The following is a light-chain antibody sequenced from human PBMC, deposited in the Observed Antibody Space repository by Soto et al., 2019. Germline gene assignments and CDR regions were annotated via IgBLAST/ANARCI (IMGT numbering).Light chain of an antibody. CDR3: KQYGRSPT. CDR1: QSVRGY. V-gene: IGKV3-20*01. CDR2: DAY. J-gene: IGKJ1*01. Sequence: LLTQSPATLSLSPGESVTLSCRASQSVRGYLAWYPQKPGQATRLLIYDAYKRDTGIQDRFSGGGSGTELTLTIRRLEPEDFVVYYCKQYGRSPTCGQGTKVDIK.